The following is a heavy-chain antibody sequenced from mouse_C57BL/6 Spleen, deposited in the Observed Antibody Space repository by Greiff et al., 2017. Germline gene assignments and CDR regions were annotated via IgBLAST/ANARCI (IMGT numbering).Heavy chain of an antibody. D-gene: IGHD1-1*01. V-gene: IGHV1-74*01. CDR2: IHPSDGDT. CDR1: GYTFTSYW. Sequence: QVQLQQPGAELVKPGASVKVSCKASGYTFTSYWMHWVKQRPGQGLEWIGRIHPSDGDTNYNQKFKGKATLTVDKSSSTAYMQLSSLTSEDSAVYDCSSTTVVAHWYFDFWGTGTTVTVSS. CDR3: SSTTVVAHWYFDF. J-gene: IGHJ1*03.